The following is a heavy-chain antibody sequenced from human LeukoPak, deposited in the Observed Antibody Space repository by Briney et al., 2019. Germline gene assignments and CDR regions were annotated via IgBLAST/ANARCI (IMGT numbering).Heavy chain of an antibody. D-gene: IGHD1-26*01. V-gene: IGHV4-30-4*01. CDR2: IYYSGST. Sequence: SETLSLTCTVSGGSISSGDYYWSWLRQPPGKGLEWIGYIYYSGSTYYNPSLKSRVTISVDTSKNQFSLKLSSVTAADTAVYYCARDGIVGATGIDYWGQGTLVTVSS. J-gene: IGHJ4*02. CDR1: GGSISSGDYY. CDR3: ARDGIVGATGIDY.